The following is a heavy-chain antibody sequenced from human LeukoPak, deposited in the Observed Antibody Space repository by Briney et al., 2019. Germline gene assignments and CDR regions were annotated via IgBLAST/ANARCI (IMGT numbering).Heavy chain of an antibody. CDR3: ANPYVWGSYRYFDY. J-gene: IGHJ4*02. CDR1: GLTFSSYA. Sequence: GGSLRLSCAASGLTFSSYAMSWVRQAPGKGLEWVSAISGRGGSTYYADSVKGRFTISRDNSKNTLYLQMNSLRAEDTAVYYYANPYVWGSYRYFDYWGQGTLVTVSS. D-gene: IGHD3-16*02. V-gene: IGHV3-23*01. CDR2: ISGRGGST.